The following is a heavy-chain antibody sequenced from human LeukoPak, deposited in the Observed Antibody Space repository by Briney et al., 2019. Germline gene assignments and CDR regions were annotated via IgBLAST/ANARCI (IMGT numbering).Heavy chain of an antibody. CDR2: INPSGGST. V-gene: IGHV1-46*01. J-gene: IGHJ4*02. D-gene: IGHD6-13*01. CDR1: GYTFTSYY. CDR3: ARAAAAGRHAPPVGY. Sequence: ASVKVSCKASGYTFTSYYMHWVRQAPGQGLEWMGIINPSGGSTSYAQKFQGRVTMTRDTSTSTVYMELTSLRSEDTAVSYCARAAAAGRHAPPVGYWGQGTPVTVSS.